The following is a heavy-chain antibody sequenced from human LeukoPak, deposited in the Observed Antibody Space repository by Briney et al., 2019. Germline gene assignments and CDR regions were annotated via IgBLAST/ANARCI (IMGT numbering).Heavy chain of an antibody. Sequence: GGSLRLSCAASGFTIGRYWMHWVRQAAGKGLVWVSRSEGDDSTTTYADSVKGRFTVSRDTAKNTLYLQMNSLRVEDTAVYYCAKLDWLDPWGQGTLVTVSP. CDR3: AKLDWLDP. CDR2: SEGDDSTT. CDR1: GFTIGRYW. J-gene: IGHJ5*02. V-gene: IGHV3-74*03.